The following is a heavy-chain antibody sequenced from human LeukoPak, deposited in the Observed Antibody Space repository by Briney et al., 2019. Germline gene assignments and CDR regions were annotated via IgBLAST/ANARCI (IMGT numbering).Heavy chain of an antibody. CDR1: GYTFTSYA. Sequence: GASVKVSCKASGYTFTSYAISWVRQAPGQGLEWMGGIIPIFGTANYAQKFQGRVTITADKSTSTAYMELSSLRSEDTAVYYCASSSWYGGYMDVWGKGTTVTVSS. J-gene: IGHJ6*03. CDR2: IIPIFGTA. CDR3: ASSSWYGGYMDV. V-gene: IGHV1-69*06. D-gene: IGHD6-13*01.